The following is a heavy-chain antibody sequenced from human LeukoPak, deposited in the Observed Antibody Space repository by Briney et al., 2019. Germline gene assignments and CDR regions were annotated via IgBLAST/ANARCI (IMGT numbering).Heavy chain of an antibody. CDR3: ARGVDSSGWWRGRGMDV. V-gene: IGHV4-4*07. Sequence: SETLSLTCTVSGGSISSYYWSWIRQPAGKGLEWIGRIYTSGSTNYNPSLKSRVTMSVDTSKNQFSLKPSSVTAADAAVYYCARGVDSSGWWRGRGMDVWGQGTTVTVSS. CDR2: IYTSGST. D-gene: IGHD6-19*01. J-gene: IGHJ6*02. CDR1: GGSISSYY.